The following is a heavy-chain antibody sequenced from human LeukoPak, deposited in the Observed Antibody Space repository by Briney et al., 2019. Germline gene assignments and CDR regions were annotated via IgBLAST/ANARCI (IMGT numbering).Heavy chain of an antibody. CDR3: AKKRATVTRGVFDY. J-gene: IGHJ4*02. V-gene: IGHV3-30*02. CDR1: GFTFSSYG. CDR2: IRYDGSNK. D-gene: IGHD4-17*01. Sequence: GGSLRLSCAASGFTFSSYGMHWVRQAPGKGLEWVAFIRYDGSNKYYADSVKGRFTISRDNSKNTLYLQMNSLRAEDTAVYYCAKKRATVTRGVFDYRGQGTLVTVSS.